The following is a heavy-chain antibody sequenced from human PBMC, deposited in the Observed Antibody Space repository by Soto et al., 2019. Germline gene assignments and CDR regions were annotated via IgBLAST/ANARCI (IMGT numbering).Heavy chain of an antibody. CDR3: ARARIVGARPAAFDI. V-gene: IGHV3-33*01. CDR2: IWYDGSNK. CDR1: GFTFSSYG. Sequence: QVQLVASGGGVVQPGRSLRLSCAASGFTFSSYGMHWVRQAPGKGLEWVAVIWYDGSNKYYAESVKGRFTISRDNSKNTLYLQVHSLRAEDTAVYYCARARIVGARPAAFDIWGQGTMVTVSS. J-gene: IGHJ3*02. D-gene: IGHD1-26*01.